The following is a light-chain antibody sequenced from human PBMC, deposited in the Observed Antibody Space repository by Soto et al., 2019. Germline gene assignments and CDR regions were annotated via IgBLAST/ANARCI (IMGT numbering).Light chain of an antibody. Sequence: DIVLTQSPGTLSLSPGERATLSCRASQSVSSSFLAWYQQKPGQAPRLLIYETSNRATGIPARFSGSGSGTDFILTISSLEPEDFAVYYCQQRRNWPLTFGGGTQVEIK. CDR3: QQRRNWPLT. CDR1: QSVSSSF. J-gene: IGKJ4*01. CDR2: ETS. V-gene: IGKV3-11*01.